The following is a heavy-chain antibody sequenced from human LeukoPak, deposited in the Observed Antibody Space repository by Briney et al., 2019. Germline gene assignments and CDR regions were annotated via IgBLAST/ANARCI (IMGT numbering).Heavy chain of an antibody. CDR2: ISGSSYYI. Sequence: GGSLRLSCAASGFTFSSYTINWVRQTPGKGLEWVSSISGSSYYIYYADSVRGRFTISRDNAENSVYLQMNSLRAEDTAVYYCVGPDSQFDCWGQGTLVTVSS. V-gene: IGHV3-21*01. CDR1: GFTFSSYT. J-gene: IGHJ4*02. CDR3: VGPDSQFDC. D-gene: IGHD3-10*01.